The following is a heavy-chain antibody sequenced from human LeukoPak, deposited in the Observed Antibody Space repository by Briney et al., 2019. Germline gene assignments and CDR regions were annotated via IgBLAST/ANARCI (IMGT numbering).Heavy chain of an antibody. V-gene: IGHV1-2*04. Sequence: ASVKVSCKASGYTFTGYYMHWVRQAPGQGLEWMGWINPNSGGTNHAQKFQGWVTMTRDTSISTAYMELSRLRSDDTAVYYCARETAAAGISYFDYWGQGTLVTVSS. J-gene: IGHJ4*02. CDR1: GYTFTGYY. CDR2: INPNSGGT. D-gene: IGHD6-13*01. CDR3: ARETAAAGISYFDY.